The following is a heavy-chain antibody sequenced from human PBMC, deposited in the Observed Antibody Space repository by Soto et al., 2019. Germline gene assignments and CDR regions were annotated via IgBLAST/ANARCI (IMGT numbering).Heavy chain of an antibody. V-gene: IGHV3-30-3*02. D-gene: IGHD3-10*01. CDR2: TSYDGLNT. CDR1: GFTFSSYS. CDR3: AKSSSGLRDYFDS. Sequence: PGGPLRLSCAASGFTFSSYSMNWVRQAPGKGLGWVATTSYDGLNTFYGESVRGRFSISRDTSKNTLFLQMDSLKTEDTAVYFCAKSSSGLRDYFDSWGRGTLVTVSS. J-gene: IGHJ4*02.